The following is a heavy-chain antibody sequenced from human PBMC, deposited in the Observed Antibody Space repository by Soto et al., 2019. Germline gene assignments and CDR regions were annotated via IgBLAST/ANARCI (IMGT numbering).Heavy chain of an antibody. D-gene: IGHD3-16*02. CDR2: MNPNSGNT. Sequence: ASVKVSCKASGYTFTSYDINWVRQATGQGLEWMGWMNPNSGNTGYAQKFQGRVTMTRNTSISTAYTELSSLRSEDTAVYYCARSLSMIWGSYRFPYYYYMDVWGKGTTVTVSS. CDR3: ARSLSMIWGSYRFPYYYYMDV. J-gene: IGHJ6*03. V-gene: IGHV1-8*01. CDR1: GYTFTSYD.